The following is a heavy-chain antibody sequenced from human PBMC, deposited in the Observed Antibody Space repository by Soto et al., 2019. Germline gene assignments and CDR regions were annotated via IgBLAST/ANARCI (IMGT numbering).Heavy chain of an antibody. CDR2: IYYSGST. CDR3: AREAVTTIFNYYYYYGMDV. V-gene: IGHV4-39*07. CDR1: GGSVSSSGYY. J-gene: IGHJ6*02. Sequence: PSETLSLTCTVSGGSVSSSGYYWGWIRQPPGKGLEWIGTIYYSGSTYYNQSLKSRVTISVDTSKNQFSLKVSSVIAADTAVYYCAREAVTTIFNYYYYYGMDVWGQGTTVTVSS. D-gene: IGHD3-3*01.